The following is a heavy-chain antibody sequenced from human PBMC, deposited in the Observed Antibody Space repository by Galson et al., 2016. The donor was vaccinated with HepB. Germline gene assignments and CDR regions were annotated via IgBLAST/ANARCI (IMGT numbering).Heavy chain of an antibody. CDR2: ISYDGNNK. V-gene: IGHV3-30*03. D-gene: IGHD3-16*02. CDR3: ARNMITFGTVIAPQSFDY. CDR1: GFSFSNSV. Sequence: SLRLSCAVSGFSFSNSVMHWVRQAPGKGLEWVALISYDGNNKYYADSMKGRFTISRDNSENTLYLQMNNLRAEDTAVYYCARNMITFGTVIAPQSFDYWGQGTLVTVSS. J-gene: IGHJ4*02.